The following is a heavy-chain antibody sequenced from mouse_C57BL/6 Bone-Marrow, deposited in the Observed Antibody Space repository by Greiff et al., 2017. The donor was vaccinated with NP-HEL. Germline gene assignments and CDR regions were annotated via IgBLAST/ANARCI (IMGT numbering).Heavy chain of an antibody. CDR1: FSSFTFSY. V-gene: IGHV1-31*01. D-gene: IGHD2-12*01. J-gene: IGHJ4*01. CDR2: IYPYNGVS. Sequence: EVQMQKDGKERVNPVSSFPISFPSSFSSFTFSYIPFFTHIHLNILYWIGYIYPYNGVSSYNQKFKGKATLTVDKSSSTAYMELRSLTSEDSAVYYCARSLRRGYAMDYWGQGTSVTVSS. CDR3: ARSLRRGYAMDY.